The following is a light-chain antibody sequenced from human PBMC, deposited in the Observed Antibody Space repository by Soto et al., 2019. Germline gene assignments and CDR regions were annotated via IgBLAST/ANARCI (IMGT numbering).Light chain of an antibody. J-gene: IGLJ3*02. CDR2: DDS. CDR1: NSGRKT. CDR3: QVYDSRGDHVWWV. V-gene: IGLV3-21*02. Sequence: SYELTQAPSVSVAPGQTARITCGGDNSGRKTVHWYQQIPGQAPLLVVYDDSDRPSGIPERFSGSNAGDTATLTISTVEAGDEADYYCQVYDSRGDHVWWVFGGGTKLTVL.